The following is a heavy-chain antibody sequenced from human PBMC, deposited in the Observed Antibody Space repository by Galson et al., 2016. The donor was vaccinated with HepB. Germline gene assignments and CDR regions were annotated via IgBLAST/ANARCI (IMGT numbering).Heavy chain of an antibody. V-gene: IGHV3-7*01. D-gene: IGHD3-3*01. Sequence: RLSCAASGFTFSSFWMSWVRQAPGKGPEWVANIKQDGSEIYYVASVKGRFTISRDNAKNSLDLQMNSLRVEDTAVYYCARDGNDFWSGQDSWGQGTLVAVSS. CDR1: GFTFSSFW. J-gene: IGHJ4*02. CDR3: ARDGNDFWSGQDS. CDR2: IKQDGSEI.